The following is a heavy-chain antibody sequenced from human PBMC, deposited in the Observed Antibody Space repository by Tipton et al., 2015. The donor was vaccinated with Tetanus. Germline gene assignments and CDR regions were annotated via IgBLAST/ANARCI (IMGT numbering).Heavy chain of an antibody. D-gene: IGHD6-25*01. Sequence: SLRLSCAASGFTFSSYWMSWVRQAPGKGLEWVANIKQDGSEKYYADSLKGRFTISRDNAKNSLYLQMNSLRVEDTAVYYCASGSALDYWGQGSLVTVSS. V-gene: IGHV3-7*01. CDR2: IKQDGSEK. CDR3: ASGSALDY. CDR1: GFTFSSYW. J-gene: IGHJ4*02.